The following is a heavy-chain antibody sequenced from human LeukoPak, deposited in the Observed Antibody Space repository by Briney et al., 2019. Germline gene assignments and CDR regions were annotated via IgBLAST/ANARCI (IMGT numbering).Heavy chain of an antibody. CDR1: GGSISSYY. V-gene: IGHV4-4*07. CDR3: ARGVRVVPAAMMVYYYYMDV. CDR2: IYTSGST. D-gene: IGHD2-2*01. J-gene: IGHJ6*03. Sequence: SETLSLTCTVSGGSISSYYWSWIRQPAGKGLEWIGRIYTSGSTNYNPSLKSRVTMSVDTSKNQFSLKLSSVTAADTAVYYCARGVRVVPAAMMVYYYYMDVWGKGTTVTVSS.